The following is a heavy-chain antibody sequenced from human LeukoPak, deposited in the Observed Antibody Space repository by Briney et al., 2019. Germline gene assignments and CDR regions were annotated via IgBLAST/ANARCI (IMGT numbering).Heavy chain of an antibody. J-gene: IGHJ4*02. V-gene: IGHV3-48*01. D-gene: IGHD5-18*01. CDR3: ARVWDGYSGEDY. CDR1: GFTFSNYN. Sequence: PGGSLRLSCAASGFTFSNYNMIWVRQAPGKGLESVSYISSSGSIMHYADSVRGRFTISRDNAKKSLYLQMNSLRAEDTAVYYCARVWDGYSGEDYWGQGTQVTVSS. CDR2: ISSSGSIM.